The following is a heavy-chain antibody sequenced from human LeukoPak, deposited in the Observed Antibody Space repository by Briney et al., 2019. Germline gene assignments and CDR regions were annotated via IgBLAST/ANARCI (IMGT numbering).Heavy chain of an antibody. CDR1: GGSFSGYY. CDR3: ARYPTYDTDAFDI. V-gene: IGHV4-34*01. D-gene: IGHD3-22*01. Sequence: PSETLSLTCAVYGGSFSGYYWSWIRQPPGKGLEWIGEINHSGSTNYNPSLKSRVTISVDTSKNQFSLKLSSVTAADTAVYYCARYPTYDTDAFDIWGQGTMVTVSS. J-gene: IGHJ3*02. CDR2: INHSGST.